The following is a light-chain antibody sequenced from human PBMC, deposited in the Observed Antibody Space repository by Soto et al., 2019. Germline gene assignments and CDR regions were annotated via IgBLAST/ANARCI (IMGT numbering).Light chain of an antibody. CDR1: QNINSN. Sequence: EIVLTQSPVTLSVSPGERATLSCRASQNINSNLAWYQQKPGQAPTLLIYGALTRVMGIPARFSGSESGTEFTLTISSLKSEDFAVYYCQHYNSSDPAGTFGQGTKVDIX. CDR2: GAL. V-gene: IGKV3D-15*01. CDR3: QHYNSSDPAGT. J-gene: IGKJ1*01.